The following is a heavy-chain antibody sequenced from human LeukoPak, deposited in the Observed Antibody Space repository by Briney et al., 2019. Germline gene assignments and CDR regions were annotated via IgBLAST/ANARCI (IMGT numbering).Heavy chain of an antibody. D-gene: IGHD4-11*01. CDR2: IYSGGST. CDR3: ARVMAHDYMYYHYGMDV. J-gene: IGHJ6*02. V-gene: IGHV3-66*01. Sequence: PGGSLRLSCAASGFTVSSNYMSWVRQAPGRGLEWVSVIYSGGSTYYADSVKGRFTISRDNSKNTLYLQMNSLRAEDTAVYYCARVMAHDYMYYHYGMDVWGQGTTVTVSS. CDR1: GFTVSSNY.